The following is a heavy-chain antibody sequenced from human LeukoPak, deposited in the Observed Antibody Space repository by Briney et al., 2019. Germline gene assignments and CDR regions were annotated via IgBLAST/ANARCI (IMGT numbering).Heavy chain of an antibody. CDR1: GFTFSSYG. J-gene: IGHJ5*02. CDR3: ARDPTYYYGSGSYFRGGTFDP. D-gene: IGHD3-10*01. Sequence: GGSLRLSCAASGFTFSSYGMHWVRQAPGKGLEWVAFIRYDGSNKYYADSVKGRFTISRDNSKNTMYLQMNSLRAEDTAVYYCARDPTYYYGSGSYFRGGTFDPWGQGTLVTVSS. CDR2: IRYDGSNK. V-gene: IGHV3-30*02.